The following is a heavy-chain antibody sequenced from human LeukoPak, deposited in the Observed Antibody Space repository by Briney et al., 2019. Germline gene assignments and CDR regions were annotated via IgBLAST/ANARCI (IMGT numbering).Heavy chain of an antibody. CDR1: GFTFSSYS. Sequence: GGSLRLSCAASGFTFSSYSMNWVRQAPGKGLEWVSSISSSSSYIYYADSVKGRLTISRDNAKNSLYLQMNSLRAEDTAVYYCARDGGYGMDVWGQGTTATVSS. D-gene: IGHD3-16*01. V-gene: IGHV3-21*01. CDR2: ISSSSSYI. CDR3: ARDGGYGMDV. J-gene: IGHJ6*02.